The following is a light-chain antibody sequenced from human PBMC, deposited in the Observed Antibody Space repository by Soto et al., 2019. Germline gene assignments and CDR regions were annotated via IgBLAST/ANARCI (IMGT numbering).Light chain of an antibody. J-gene: IGKJ1*01. CDR3: QHYNDYSRM. V-gene: IGKV1-5*03. CDR1: QSVDTW. Sequence: DIQMTQSPSTLSASIGDSVTITCRASQSVDTWLAWYQQKPGKAPKLLIYKASSLQTGVPSRFSGSGSGTEFTLNISSLQPDDVATYYCQHYNDYSRMFGQGTKVEIK. CDR2: KAS.